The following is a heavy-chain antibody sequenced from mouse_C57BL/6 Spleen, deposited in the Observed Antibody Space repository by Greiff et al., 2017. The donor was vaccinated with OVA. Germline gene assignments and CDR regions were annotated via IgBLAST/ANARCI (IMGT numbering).Heavy chain of an antibody. J-gene: IGHJ1*03. CDR1: GYTFTSYW. Sequence: LQQPGAELVKPGASVKLSCKASGYTFTSYWMHWVKQRPGQGLEWIGMIHPNSGSTNYNEKFKSKATLTVDKSSSTAYMQLSSLTSEDSAVYYCARANYGYFDVWGTGTTVTVSS. CDR3: ARANYGYFDV. V-gene: IGHV1-64*01. CDR2: IHPNSGST.